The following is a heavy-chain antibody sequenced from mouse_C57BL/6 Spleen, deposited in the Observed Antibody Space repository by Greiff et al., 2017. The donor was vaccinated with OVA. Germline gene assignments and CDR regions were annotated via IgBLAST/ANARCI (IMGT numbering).Heavy chain of an antibody. CDR1: GYTFTDYQ. CDR3: TRGYAMDY. V-gene: IGHV1-15*01. Sequence: QVQLKESGAELVRPGASVTLSCKASGYTFTDYQMHWVKQTPVHGLEWIGAIGPETGGTAYKQKLKGKAIMPADKSSSKAYMELRSLTSEDSAVYSCTRGYAMDYWGQGTSVTVSS. CDR2: IGPETGGT. J-gene: IGHJ4*01.